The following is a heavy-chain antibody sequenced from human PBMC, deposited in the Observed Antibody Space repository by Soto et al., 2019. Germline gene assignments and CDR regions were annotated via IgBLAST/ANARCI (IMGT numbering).Heavy chain of an antibody. CDR2: IYSGGRT. D-gene: IGHD6-13*01. Sequence: EVQLVESGGGLVQPGGSLRLSCAASGFSVSSNYMIWVRQAPGKGLEWVSVIYSGGRTYYADSVKGRFTISRHNSKNTLYLQINSLRAEDTAVYYCAGSSPLFYWGQGTLVTVSS. CDR1: GFSVSSNY. CDR3: AGSSPLFY. V-gene: IGHV3-53*04. J-gene: IGHJ4*02.